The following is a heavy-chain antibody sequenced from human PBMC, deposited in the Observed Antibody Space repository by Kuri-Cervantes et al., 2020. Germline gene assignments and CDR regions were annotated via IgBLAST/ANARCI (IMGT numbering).Heavy chain of an antibody. D-gene: IGHD1-14*01. CDR1: GYTFTSYY. V-gene: IGHV1-46*01. CDR2: INPSGGST. Sequence: ASVKVSCKASGYTFTSYYMHWVRQAPGQGLEWMGIINPSGGSTSYAQKFQGRVTMTRDTSTRTVYMELSSLRSEDTAVYYCARDAPPIRTSYYYYGMDVWGQGTTVTGSS. CDR3: ARDAPPIRTSYYYYGMDV. J-gene: IGHJ6*02.